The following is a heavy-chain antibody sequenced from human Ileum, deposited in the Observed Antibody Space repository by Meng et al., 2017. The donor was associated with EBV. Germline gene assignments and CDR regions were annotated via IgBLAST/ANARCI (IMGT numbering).Heavy chain of an antibody. Sequence: QVQLQQAGAGGEVKKXGAAVLVSCTAAGYTFTHHGTSWIRQAPGQGLEWLGWISCYNGDTNYAQKVQGRFTMTMDKSASTAYMDLRSLRSDDTAVYYCARDPSNTSGRYAYFDYWGQGTLVTVSS. V-gene: IGHV1-18*01. J-gene: IGHJ4*02. CDR1: GYTFTHHG. CDR2: ISCYNGDT. D-gene: IGHD6-19*01. CDR3: ARDPSNTSGRYAYFDY.